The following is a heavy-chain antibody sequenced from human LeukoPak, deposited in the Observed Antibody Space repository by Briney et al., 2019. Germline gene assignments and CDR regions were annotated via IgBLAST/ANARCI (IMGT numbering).Heavy chain of an antibody. CDR1: GYTFTSYA. J-gene: IGHJ3*02. V-gene: IGHV1-3*01. D-gene: IGHD6-13*01. Sequence: ASVKVSCKASGYTFTSYAMHWVRQAPGQRLEWMGWTNAGNGNTKYSQKFQGRVTITRDTSAGTAYMELSSLRSEDTAVYYCARDESSSGAFDIWGQGTMVTVSS. CDR3: ARDESSSGAFDI. CDR2: TNAGNGNT.